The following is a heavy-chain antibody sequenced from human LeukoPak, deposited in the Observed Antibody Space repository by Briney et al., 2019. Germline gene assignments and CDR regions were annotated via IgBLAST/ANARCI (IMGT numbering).Heavy chain of an antibody. D-gene: IGHD3-22*01. CDR3: ARMRHTGYYYDSSGPNDAFDI. J-gene: IGHJ3*02. CDR2: FDPEDDET. CDR1: GHTLTEFS. V-gene: IGHV1-24*01. Sequence: ASVKVSCKVSGHTLTEFSIHWVRQAPGKGLEWMGGFDPEDDETIYAQKFQGRVIMTEDTSTDTAYMELSSLRSEDTAVYYCARMRHTGYYYDSSGPNDAFDIWGQGTMVTVSS.